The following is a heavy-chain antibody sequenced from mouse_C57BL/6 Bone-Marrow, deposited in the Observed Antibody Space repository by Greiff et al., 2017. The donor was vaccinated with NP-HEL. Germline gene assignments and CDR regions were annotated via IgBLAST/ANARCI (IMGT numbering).Heavy chain of an antibody. D-gene: IGHD1-1*01. CDR1: GFTFSNYW. CDR3: TGEGYYGSSSFAY. CDR2: IRLKSDNYAT. V-gene: IGHV6-3*01. Sequence: EVKVEESGGGLVQPGGSMKLSCVASGFTFSNYWMNWVRQSPEKGLEWVAQIRLKSDNYATHYAESVKGRFTISRDDSKSSVYLQMNNLRAEDTGMYYCTGEGYYGSSSFAYWGQGTLVTVSA. J-gene: IGHJ3*01.